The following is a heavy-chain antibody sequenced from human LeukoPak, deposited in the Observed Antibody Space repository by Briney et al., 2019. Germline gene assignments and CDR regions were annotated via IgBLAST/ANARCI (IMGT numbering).Heavy chain of an antibody. J-gene: IGHJ4*02. CDR2: IYYSGST. CDR3: ARGSFFWASSGSYSRYFDY. V-gene: IGHV4-39*07. CDR1: GASISRSSDY. Sequence: PSETLSLTCSVSGASISRSSDYWGWIRQSPGEGLEWIGTIYYSGSTYYNPSLKSRVTISVDTSKNQFSLKLSSVTAADTAVYYCARGSFFWASSGSYSRYFDYWGQGTLVTVSS. D-gene: IGHD1-26*01.